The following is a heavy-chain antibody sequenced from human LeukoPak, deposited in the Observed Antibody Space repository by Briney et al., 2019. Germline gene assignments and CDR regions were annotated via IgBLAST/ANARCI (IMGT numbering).Heavy chain of an antibody. CDR3: ARAGGVRSSWYVADY. Sequence: GESLKISCKGSGYRFTSYWIGWVRPMPGKGLEWMGIIYPGDSDTRYSPSFQGQVTISADKSISTAYLPWSSLKASDTAMYYCARAGGVRSSWYVADYWGQGTLVTVSS. V-gene: IGHV5-51*01. CDR1: GYRFTSYW. D-gene: IGHD6-13*01. CDR2: IYPGDSDT. J-gene: IGHJ4*02.